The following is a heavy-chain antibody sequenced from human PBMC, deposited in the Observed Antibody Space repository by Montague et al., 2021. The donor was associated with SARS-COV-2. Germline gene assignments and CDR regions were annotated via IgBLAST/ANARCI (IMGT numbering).Heavy chain of an antibody. CDR2: IDPSDSYT. D-gene: IGHD3-10*01. V-gene: IGHV5-10-1*01. CDR3: ARHMVRGAIKFEGFDP. Sequence: QPGAEVKKPGESLRISCKGSGYSFTSYWISWVRQMPGKGLEWMGRIDPSDSYTNYSPSFQGHVTTSADKSISTAYLQWRSLKASDTAMYYCARHMVRGAIKFEGFDPWGQGTLVTVSS. CDR1: GYSFTSYW. J-gene: IGHJ5*02.